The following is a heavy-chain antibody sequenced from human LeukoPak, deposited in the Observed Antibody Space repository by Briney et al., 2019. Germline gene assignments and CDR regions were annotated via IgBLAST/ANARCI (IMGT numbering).Heavy chain of an antibody. Sequence: ASVKVSCKASGYTFTGYYMHWVRQAPGQGLEWMGWINPNSGGTSYAQKFQGRVTMTRDTSISTAYMELSRLRSDDTAVYYCARSGEQQLVLSFDYWGQGTLVTVSS. V-gene: IGHV1-2*02. D-gene: IGHD6-13*01. CDR3: ARSGEQQLVLSFDY. CDR1: GYTFTGYY. CDR2: INPNSGGT. J-gene: IGHJ4*02.